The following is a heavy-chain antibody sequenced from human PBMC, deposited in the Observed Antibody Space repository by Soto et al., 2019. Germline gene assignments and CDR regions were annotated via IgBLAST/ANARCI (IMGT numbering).Heavy chain of an antibody. V-gene: IGHV4-4*07. CDR1: GDSFSNYY. CDR2: IYPTGST. D-gene: IGHD1-26*01. Sequence: PSETLSLTCTVSGDSFSNYYCNWVRKSAGKGLEWIGRIYPTGSTNYNPSLKSRVTISVDTSKNQFSLKLTSVTTADTAVYYCARTNSLGQWAAWYWGQGTLVTVSS. J-gene: IGHJ4*02. CDR3: ARTNSLGQWAAWY.